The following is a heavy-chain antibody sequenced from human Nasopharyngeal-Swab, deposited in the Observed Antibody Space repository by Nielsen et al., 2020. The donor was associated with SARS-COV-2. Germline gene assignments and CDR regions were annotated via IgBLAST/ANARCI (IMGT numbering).Heavy chain of an antibody. J-gene: IGHJ4*02. V-gene: IGHV1-46*01. Sequence: ASVKVSCKASAYIFTSDYMHWVRQAPGQGLEWMGIINPSGGSTRYAQQFQVRVTMTRDTSTSTVYMELSSLRSEDTAVYYCAGGSSNRYYFDYWGQGTLVTVSS. CDR2: INPSGGST. CDR1: AYIFTSDY. CDR3: AGGSSNRYYFDY. D-gene: IGHD2-2*01.